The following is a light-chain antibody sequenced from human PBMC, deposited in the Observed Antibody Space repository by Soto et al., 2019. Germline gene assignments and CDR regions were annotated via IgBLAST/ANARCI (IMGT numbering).Light chain of an antibody. CDR3: QQYYTTPPT. V-gene: IGKV4-1*01. CDR1: QSVLYSSNNKNY. CDR2: WAS. J-gene: IGKJ3*01. Sequence: DIVLTQSPDSLAVSLGERATINCKSSQSVLYSSNNKNYLAWYQQKPGQPPKLLIYWASTRESGVPDRFSGSGSGTDFTLTISSLQAEDVAVYYCQQYYTTPPTVGPGTKVDI.